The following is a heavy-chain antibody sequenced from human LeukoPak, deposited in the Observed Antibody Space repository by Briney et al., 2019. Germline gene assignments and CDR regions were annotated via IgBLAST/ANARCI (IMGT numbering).Heavy chain of an antibody. CDR3: TIGWFFSASGRKERLDY. CDR1: GVTFNNAW. V-gene: IGHV3-15*01. Sequence: PGGSLRLSCAASGVTFNNAWVTWVRQAPGKGPEWVGRIKTKTEGGTTGYAAPVKGRFTISRDESKNTVYLQMNSLKTEDTAIYYCTIGWFFSASGRKERLDYWGQGTLVIVSS. CDR2: IKTKTEGGTT. D-gene: IGHD3-10*01. J-gene: IGHJ4*02.